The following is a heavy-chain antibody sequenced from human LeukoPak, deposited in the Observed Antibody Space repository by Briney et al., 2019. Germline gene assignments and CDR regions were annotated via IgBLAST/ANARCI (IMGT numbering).Heavy chain of an antibody. V-gene: IGHV3-21*01. J-gene: IGHJ3*02. CDR2: IKRYSTYI. Sequence: GGSLRLSCAASGLTYSTYTMNWVRQAPGKGLEWVSSIKRYSTYIFYADSVKGRFTISRDNAKRSPYLQMNSLRAEDTAVYYWVSHRGGDSYVAFGIWGKGAMVTV. CDR1: GLTYSTYT. CDR3: VSHRGGDSYVAFGI. D-gene: IGHD2-21*02.